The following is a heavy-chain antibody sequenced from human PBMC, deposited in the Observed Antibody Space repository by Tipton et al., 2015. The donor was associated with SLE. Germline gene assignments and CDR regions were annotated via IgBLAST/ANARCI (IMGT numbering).Heavy chain of an antibody. CDR1: GGSISSGYYY. CDR2: IYYNGST. V-gene: IGHV4-30-4*01. Sequence: TLSLTCTVSGGSISSGYYYWTWIRQPPGKGLEWIGYIYYNGSTYYNPSLKTRVTISVDTSKNQFSLKLSSVTAADTAVYYCARDLEYSSSGWYFDLWGRGTLVTVSS. CDR3: ARDLEYSSSGWYFDL. D-gene: IGHD6-6*01. J-gene: IGHJ2*01.